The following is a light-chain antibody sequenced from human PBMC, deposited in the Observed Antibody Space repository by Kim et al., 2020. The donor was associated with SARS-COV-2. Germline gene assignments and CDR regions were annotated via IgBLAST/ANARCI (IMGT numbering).Light chain of an antibody. J-gene: IGLJ2*01. CDR2: RNN. V-gene: IGLV1-47*01. CDR1: SSNIGGNY. CDR3: AAWDDSLSGMV. Sequence: QSVLTQPPSASGTPGQRGIISCSGSSSNIGGNYVYWYQQLPGTAPKLLIYRNNERPSGVPDRISGSKSGTSASLAISGLRSEDEADYYCAAWDDSLSGMVFGGGTKLTVL.